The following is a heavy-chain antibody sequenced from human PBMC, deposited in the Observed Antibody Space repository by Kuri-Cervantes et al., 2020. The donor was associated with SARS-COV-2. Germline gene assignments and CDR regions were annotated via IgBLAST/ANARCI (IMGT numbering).Heavy chain of an antibody. V-gene: IGHV1-24*01. CDR3: ARTGAGDGYYYMDV. D-gene: IGHD1-1*01. Sequence: ASVKVSCKVSGYTLTELSMHWVRQAPGKGLEWMGGFDPEDGETIYAQKFQGRVTMTEDTSTDTAYMELSRLRSDDTAVYYCARTGAGDGYYYMDVRGKGTRSPSP. J-gene: IGHJ6*03. CDR2: FDPEDGET. CDR1: GYTLTELS.